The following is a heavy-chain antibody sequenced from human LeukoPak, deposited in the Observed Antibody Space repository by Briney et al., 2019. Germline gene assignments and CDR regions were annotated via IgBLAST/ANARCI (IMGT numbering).Heavy chain of an antibody. V-gene: IGHV1-8*01. CDR3: ARGITVAGYYYYGMDV. J-gene: IGHJ6*02. D-gene: IGHD6-19*01. Sequence: ASVKVSGKASGYTFTSYDINWLRQATGQGLEWMGWMNPNSGNTGYAQKFQGRVTMTRNTSISTAYMELSSLRSEDTAVYYCARGITVAGYYYYGMDVWGQGTTVTVSS. CDR2: MNPNSGNT. CDR1: GYTFTSYD.